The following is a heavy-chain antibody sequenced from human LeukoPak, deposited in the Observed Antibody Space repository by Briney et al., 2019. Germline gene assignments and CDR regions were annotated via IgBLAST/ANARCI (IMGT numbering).Heavy chain of an antibody. J-gene: IGHJ3*02. V-gene: IGHV3-23*01. D-gene: IGHD2-21*02. CDR3: ASRNQYCGGDCFWAFDI. Sequence: PGGSLRLSCAASGFTFSSYAMSWVRQAPGKGLEWVSSISGSGTSTYYADSVKGRFTISRDNSKNTLYLQMNSLRAEDTAVYYCASRNQYCGGDCFWAFDIWGQGTMVTVSS. CDR2: ISGSGTST. CDR1: GFTFSSYA.